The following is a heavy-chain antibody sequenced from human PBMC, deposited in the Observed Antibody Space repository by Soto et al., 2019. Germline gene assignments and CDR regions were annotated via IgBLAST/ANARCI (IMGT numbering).Heavy chain of an antibody. D-gene: IGHD2-2*01. CDR2: IKQDVSEK. Sequence: GGSLRLSCAASGFTFSSYWMSWVRQAPGKGLEWVANIKQDVSEKYYVDSVKGRFTISRDNAKNSLYLQMNSLRAEDTAVYYCARDPTPNIVVVPAAPTCAFAIWGQGTMVTVSS. J-gene: IGHJ3*02. CDR3: ARDPTPNIVVVPAAPTCAFAI. CDR1: GFTFSSYW. V-gene: IGHV3-7*03.